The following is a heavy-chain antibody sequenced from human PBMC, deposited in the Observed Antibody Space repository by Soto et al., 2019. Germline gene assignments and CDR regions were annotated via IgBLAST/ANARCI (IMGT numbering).Heavy chain of an antibody. V-gene: IGHV4-4*02. CDR2: IYHSGST. Sequence: PSETLSLTCAVSGGSISSSNWWNWVRQPPGKGLEWIGEIYHSGSTNYNPSLKSRVTISLDKSKNQFSLELTSVTAADTAVYYCATRSVGPTQGIDFWGQGALVTVSS. J-gene: IGHJ4*02. D-gene: IGHD1-26*01. CDR3: ATRSVGPTQGIDF. CDR1: GGSISSSNW.